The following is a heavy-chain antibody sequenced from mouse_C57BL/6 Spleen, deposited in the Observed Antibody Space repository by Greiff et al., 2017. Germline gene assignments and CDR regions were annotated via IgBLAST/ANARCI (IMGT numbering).Heavy chain of an antibody. CDR3: ARGASAVVATNY. J-gene: IGHJ2*01. D-gene: IGHD1-1*01. CDR2: IHPNSGST. CDR1: GYTFTSYW. V-gene: IGHV1-64*01. Sequence: VQLQQPGAELVKPGASVKLSCKASGYTFTSYWMHWVKQRPGQGLEWIGMIHPNSGSTNYNEKFKSKATLTVDKSSSTAYMQLSSLTSEDSAVYYCARGASAVVATNYWGQGTTRTVSS.